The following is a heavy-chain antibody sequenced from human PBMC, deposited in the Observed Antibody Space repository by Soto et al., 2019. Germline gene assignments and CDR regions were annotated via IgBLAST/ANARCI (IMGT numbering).Heavy chain of an antibody. CDR3: AREGSAPYYYYGMDV. J-gene: IGHJ6*02. CDR1: GYSFTTCG. CDR2: ISAYNGNT. V-gene: IGHV1-18*01. D-gene: IGHD3-10*01. Sequence: QVQLVQSGGEVKKPGASVKVSCKTSGYSFTTCGISWVRQAPGQGLEWMGWISAYNGNTNYAQKLQDRVTMTTDTSTSTAYMELRSLRSDDTAVYYCAREGSAPYYYYGMDVWGQGSTVTVSS.